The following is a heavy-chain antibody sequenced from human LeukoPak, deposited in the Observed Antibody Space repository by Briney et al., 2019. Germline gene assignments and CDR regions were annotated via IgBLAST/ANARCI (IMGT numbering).Heavy chain of an antibody. CDR3: AKVRWGSDNALDS. D-gene: IGHD3-16*01. CDR2: ISHDGSNK. CDR1: GFPFSDYG. J-gene: IGHJ4*02. Sequence: GGSLRLSCAASGFPFSDYGMYWVRQAPGKGLECLAVISHDGSNKHYADSVKGRITISRDNSMNTLYPQMNSLTAEDTAVYYCAKVRWGSDNALDSWGQGTLVTGSS. V-gene: IGHV3-30*18.